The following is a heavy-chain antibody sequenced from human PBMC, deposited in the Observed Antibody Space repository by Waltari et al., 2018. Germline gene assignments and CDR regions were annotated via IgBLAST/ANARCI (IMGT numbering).Heavy chain of an antibody. CDR3: AKVSGSYGFFDY. Sequence: EVQLLESGGGLVQPGGSLRLSCAASGFTFSSYAMSWVRQAPGKGLGWFSAIRGRGGSTYYADSVKGRFTISRDKSKNTLYLQMNSLRAEDTAVYYCAKVSGSYGFFDYWGQGTLVTVSS. V-gene: IGHV3-23*01. CDR2: IRGRGGST. J-gene: IGHJ4*02. CDR1: GFTFSSYA. D-gene: IGHD1-26*01.